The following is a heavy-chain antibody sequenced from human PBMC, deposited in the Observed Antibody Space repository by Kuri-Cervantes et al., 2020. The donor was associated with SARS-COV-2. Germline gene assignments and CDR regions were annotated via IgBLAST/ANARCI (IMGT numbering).Heavy chain of an antibody. CDR2: ISGSSGST. V-gene: IGHV3-23*01. CDR1: GFTFSSYA. Sequence: GGSLRLSCAASGFTFSSYAMSWVRQAPGKGLEWVSAISGSSGSTYYADSVKGRFTISRDNSKNTLYLQMNSLRAEDTALYYCARTVSGNFGAWDYWGQGTLVTVSS. CDR3: ARTVSGNFGAWDY. D-gene: IGHD1-26*01. J-gene: IGHJ4*02.